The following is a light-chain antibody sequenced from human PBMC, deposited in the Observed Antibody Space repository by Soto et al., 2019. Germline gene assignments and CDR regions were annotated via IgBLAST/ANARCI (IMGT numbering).Light chain of an antibody. J-gene: IGKJ1*01. CDR3: LQDYNYPWT. CDR2: AAS. Sequence: AIQMTQSPASLSASVGDRVTITCRASQGIRNDLGWYQQKPGKAPKLLIYAASSLQSGVPSRFSGSGSGTDSTLTISSLQPEDFATYYCLQDYNYPWTFGQGTKVDIK. CDR1: QGIRND. V-gene: IGKV1-6*01.